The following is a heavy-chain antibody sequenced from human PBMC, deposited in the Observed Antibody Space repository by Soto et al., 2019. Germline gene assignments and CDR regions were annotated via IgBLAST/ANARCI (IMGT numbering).Heavy chain of an antibody. V-gene: IGHV3-33*01. CDR1: GFTFSSYG. J-gene: IGHJ2*01. Sequence: QVQLVESGGGVVQPGRSLRLSCAASGFTFSSYGMHWVRQAPGKGLEWVAVIWYDGSNKYYADSVKGRCTISRDNSKNTVYLQMNSVRAEDTAGYYGARGDPYSIGFPPFWYFDLWGRCTLVTVSS. D-gene: IGHD3-22*01. CDR2: IWYDGSNK. CDR3: ARGDPYSIGFPPFWYFDL.